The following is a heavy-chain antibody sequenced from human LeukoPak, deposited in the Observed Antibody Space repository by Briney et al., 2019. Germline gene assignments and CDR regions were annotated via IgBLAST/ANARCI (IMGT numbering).Heavy chain of an antibody. J-gene: IGHJ4*02. Sequence: GRSLRLSCAASGFTFSASSMHWVRQAPGKGLEWVALISDDGSNESFADSVKGRFTISRGNSKSTLYLQMNSLRADDTAVYYCARDHQVSYFDYWGQGTLVTVSS. D-gene: IGHD6-6*01. CDR1: GFTFSASS. CDR2: ISDDGSNE. CDR3: ARDHQVSYFDY. V-gene: IGHV3-30*04.